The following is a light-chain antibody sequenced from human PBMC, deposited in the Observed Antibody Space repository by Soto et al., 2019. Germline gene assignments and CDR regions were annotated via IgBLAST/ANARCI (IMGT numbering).Light chain of an antibody. V-gene: IGKV3-11*01. J-gene: IGKJ5*01. Sequence: EIVLTQSPATLSLSPGERATLSCRASQSVSSYLAWYQQKPGQAPRLLIYDASNRATGIPARFSGSGSGTDFTLTISSLEPEDFAVYYCQQRSNWLITVGQGTRLEIK. CDR1: QSVSSY. CDR2: DAS. CDR3: QQRSNWLIT.